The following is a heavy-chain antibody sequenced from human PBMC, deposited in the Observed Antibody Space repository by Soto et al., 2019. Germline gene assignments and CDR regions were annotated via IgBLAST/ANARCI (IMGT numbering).Heavy chain of an antibody. CDR3: ARPNSGYCSSTSCSYYGMDV. J-gene: IGHJ6*02. Sequence: ASVKASCKASGGTFSSYTISWVRQAPGQGLEWMGRIIPILGIANYAQKFQGRVTITADKSTSTAYMELSSLRSEDTAVYYCARPNSGYCSSTSCSYYGMDVWGQGTTVTVSS. D-gene: IGHD2-2*01. CDR1: GGTFSSYT. V-gene: IGHV1-69*02. CDR2: IIPILGIA.